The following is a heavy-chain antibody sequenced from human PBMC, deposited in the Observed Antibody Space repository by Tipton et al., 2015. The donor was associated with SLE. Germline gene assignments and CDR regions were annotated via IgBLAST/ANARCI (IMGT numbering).Heavy chain of an antibody. V-gene: IGHV4-59*01. CDR2: IYYSGYT. D-gene: IGHD2-15*01. CDR1: GGSIRSYY. J-gene: IGHJ4*02. CDR3: ARVGGGCSGGSCYQWYFDY. Sequence: TLSLTYTVSGGSIRSYYWSWIRQPPGKGLEWIGYIYYSGYTNYNPSLKSRVTISVDTSKNQFSLKLSSVTAADTAVYYCARVGGGCSGGSCYQWYFDYWGQGTLVTVSS.